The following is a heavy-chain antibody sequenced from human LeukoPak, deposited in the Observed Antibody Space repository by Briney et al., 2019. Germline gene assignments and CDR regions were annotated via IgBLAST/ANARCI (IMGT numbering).Heavy chain of an antibody. CDR3: AGPYSSSSGYYYYGMDV. V-gene: IGHV1-69*04. D-gene: IGHD6-6*01. Sequence: SVKVSCKASGGTFSSYAISWVRQAPGQGLEWMGRIIPISGIANYAQKFQGRVTITADKSTSTAYMELSSLRSEDTAVYYCAGPYSSSSGYYYYGMDVWGKGTRVTVS. CDR1: GGTFSSYA. J-gene: IGHJ6*04. CDR2: IIPISGIA.